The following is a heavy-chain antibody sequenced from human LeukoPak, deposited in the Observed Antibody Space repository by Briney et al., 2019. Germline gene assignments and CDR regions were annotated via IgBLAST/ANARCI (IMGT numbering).Heavy chain of an antibody. J-gene: IGHJ5*02. D-gene: IGHD3-16*02. V-gene: IGHV4-4*02. CDR3: ARDRDPDYVWGSYRYSLGWFDP. Sequence: SETLSLTCAVSGGSISSSSWWSWVRQPPGKGLEWIGEIYHTGSNNYNPSLKSRVTMSVDKSKNQFSLKLSSVTAADTAVYYCARDRDPDYVWGSYRYSLGWFDPWGQGTLVTVSS. CDR1: GGSISSSSW. CDR2: IYHTGSN.